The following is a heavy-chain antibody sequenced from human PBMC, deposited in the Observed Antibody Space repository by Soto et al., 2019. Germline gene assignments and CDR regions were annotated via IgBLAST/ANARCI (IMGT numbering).Heavy chain of an antibody. J-gene: IGHJ4*02. Sequence: GGSLRLSCAASGFTFSSYWMSWVRQAPGKGLEWVANIKQDGSEKYYVDSVKGRFTISRDNAKNSLYLQMNSLRAEDTAVYYCARLLRTLYDYIWGSYRPFDYWGQGTLVTVSS. CDR1: GFTFSSYW. V-gene: IGHV3-7*01. D-gene: IGHD3-16*02. CDR3: ARLLRTLYDYIWGSYRPFDY. CDR2: IKQDGSEK.